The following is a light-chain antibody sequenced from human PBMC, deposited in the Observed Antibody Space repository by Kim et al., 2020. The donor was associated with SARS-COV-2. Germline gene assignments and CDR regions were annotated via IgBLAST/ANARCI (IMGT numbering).Light chain of an antibody. V-gene: IGKV3-20*01. Sequence: LSPGERATLSCRANESVSSNYLAWYQQKPGQAPRLLIYGTSSRATGIPDTFSGSGSGTDFTLTISRLEPEDFAVYYWQQSATSPYTFGQGTKLEI. J-gene: IGKJ2*01. CDR2: GTS. CDR1: ESVSSNY. CDR3: QQSATSPYT.